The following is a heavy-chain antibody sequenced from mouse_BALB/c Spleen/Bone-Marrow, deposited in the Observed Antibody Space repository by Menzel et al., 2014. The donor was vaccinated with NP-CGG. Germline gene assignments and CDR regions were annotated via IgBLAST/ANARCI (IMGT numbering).Heavy chain of an antibody. Sequence: EVHLVESGGGLVQPGGSRKLSCAASGFTFSSFGMHWVRQAPEKGLEWVAYISSGSSTIYYADTVKGRFTISRDNPKNTLSLQMTSLRSEDTAMYYCARSGDYYGSRPLFDYWGQGTTLTVSS. CDR1: GFTFSSFG. D-gene: IGHD1-1*01. CDR2: ISSGSSTI. CDR3: ARSGDYYGSRPLFDY. V-gene: IGHV5-17*02. J-gene: IGHJ2*01.